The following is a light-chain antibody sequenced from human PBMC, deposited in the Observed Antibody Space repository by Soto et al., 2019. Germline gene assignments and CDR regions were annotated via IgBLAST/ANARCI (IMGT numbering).Light chain of an antibody. CDR3: QQSYSTLVT. CDR2: AAS. J-gene: IGKJ4*01. Sequence: DIQMTQSPSSLSPSVGDRVTITCRASQSISSYLNWYQQKPGKAPKVLIYAASSLQSGVPSRFSGSRSGTDFTLTISSLQPEDVAIYYCQQSYSTLVTFGGGTKVEI. V-gene: IGKV1-39*01. CDR1: QSISSY.